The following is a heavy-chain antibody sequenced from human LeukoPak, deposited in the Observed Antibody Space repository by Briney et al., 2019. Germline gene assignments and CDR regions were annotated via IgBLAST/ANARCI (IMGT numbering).Heavy chain of an antibody. CDR3: ARVIGWLPNGGYFDY. D-gene: IGHD5-12*01. V-gene: IGHV4-59*01. CDR2: IYYSGST. J-gene: IGHJ4*02. CDR1: GGSISSYY. Sequence: PSETLSLTCTVSGGSISSYYWSWIRQPPGKGLEWIGYIYYSGSTNYNPSLKSRVTISVDTSKNQFSLKLSSVTAADTAVYYCARVIGWLPNGGYFDYWGQGTLVTVSS.